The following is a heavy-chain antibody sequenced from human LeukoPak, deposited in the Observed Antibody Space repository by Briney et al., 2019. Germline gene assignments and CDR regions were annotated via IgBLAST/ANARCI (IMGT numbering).Heavy chain of an antibody. D-gene: IGHD3-22*01. Sequence: PSETLSLTCAVYGGSFSGYYWSWIRQPPGKGLEWIGEINHSGSTNYNPSLKSRVTISVDTSKNQFSLKLSSVTAADTAVYYCASELITDSSGYVEDTRGIFDYWGQGTLVTVSS. V-gene: IGHV4-34*01. CDR3: ASELITDSSGYVEDTRGIFDY. CDR1: GGSFSGYY. J-gene: IGHJ4*02. CDR2: INHSGST.